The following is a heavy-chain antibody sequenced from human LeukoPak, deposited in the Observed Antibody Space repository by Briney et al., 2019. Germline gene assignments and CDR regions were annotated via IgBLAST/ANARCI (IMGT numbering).Heavy chain of an antibody. CDR1: GGSISSYY. CDR3: ARRHDYVPVDV. D-gene: IGHD3-16*01. J-gene: IGHJ6*04. V-gene: IGHV4-59*12. Sequence: PSETLSLTCTVSGGSISSYYWSWIRQPPGKGLEWIGYIYYSGSTNYKSSLKSRVTISVDTSKNQFSLKLSSVTAADTAVYYCARRHDYVPVDVWGKGTTVTISS. CDR2: IYYSGST.